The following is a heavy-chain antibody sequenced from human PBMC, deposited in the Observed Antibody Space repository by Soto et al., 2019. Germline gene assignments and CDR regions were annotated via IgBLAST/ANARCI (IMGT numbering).Heavy chain of an antibody. J-gene: IGHJ4*02. V-gene: IGHV2-5*02. CDR3: AHSGVSITGTTIDY. CDR2: IYWDDDK. Sequence: QITLKESGPTLVKPTQTLTLTCTFSGFSLSTSGVGVGWIRQPPGKALEWLALIYWDDDKRYSPSLKSRLTIIKDTSKNQVVLTMTNMDPEDTGTYYCAHSGVSITGTTIDYWGQGTLVTVSS. CDR1: GFSLSTSGVG. D-gene: IGHD1-20*01.